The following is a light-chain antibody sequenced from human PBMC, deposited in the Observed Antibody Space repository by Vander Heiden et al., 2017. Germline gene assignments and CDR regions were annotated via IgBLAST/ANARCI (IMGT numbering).Light chain of an antibody. V-gene: IGLV2-11*01. J-gene: IGLJ3*02. CDR3: CSYAGSYTWV. Sequence: QSALTQPRSVSGFPGRSVTISCSGTSSDVGAYDYVSWYQQHPGKAPKLLIYDVTKWPSGVPDRFSGSKSGNTATLTISGLLTEDEADYYCCSYAGSYTWVFGGGTKVTVL. CDR1: SSDVGAYDY. CDR2: DVT.